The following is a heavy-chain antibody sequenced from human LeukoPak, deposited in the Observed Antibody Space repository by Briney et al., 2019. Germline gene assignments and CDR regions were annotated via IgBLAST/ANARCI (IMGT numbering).Heavy chain of an antibody. Sequence: GESPTISCKVSGYSFTTYWITWVRQMPGKGLEWMGKIDPSDSYTNYSPSFQGHVTISADKSISTAYLQWSSLKASDTAMFYCARQSPSSGYDSSNLDYWGQGTLVTVSS. V-gene: IGHV5-10-1*01. D-gene: IGHD5-12*01. J-gene: IGHJ4*02. CDR2: IDPSDSYT. CDR1: GYSFTTYW. CDR3: ARQSPSSGYDSSNLDY.